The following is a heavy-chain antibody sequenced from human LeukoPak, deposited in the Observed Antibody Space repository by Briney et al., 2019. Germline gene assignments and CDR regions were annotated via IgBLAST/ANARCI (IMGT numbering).Heavy chain of an antibody. CDR3: ASLTRNYDILTGYGPYYFDY. CDR2: TYNSGST. J-gene: IGHJ4*02. CDR1: GGSISSGDYY. V-gene: IGHV4-30-4*08. D-gene: IGHD3-9*01. Sequence: PSETLSLTCTVSGGSISSGDYYWSWIRQPPGKGLEWIGYTYNSGSTYHNSSLKSRVSISVDTSKNQFSLKVSSVTAADTAVYYCASLTRNYDILTGYGPYYFDYWGQGTLVTVSS.